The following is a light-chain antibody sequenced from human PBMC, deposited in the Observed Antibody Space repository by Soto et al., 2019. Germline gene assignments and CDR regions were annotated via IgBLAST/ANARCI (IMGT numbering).Light chain of an antibody. J-gene: IGKJ5*01. CDR2: DAS. Sequence: DIVMTQSSDSLALSLCESPPISCKSSQCLLYRSNINNYLNWYQQKPGRAPKLLIYDASNLEAGVPSRFRGSGSGTDFTFTISRLQPEDIATYYCQQYENLPTFGQGTRLEIK. V-gene: IGKV1-33*01. CDR1: QCLLYRSNINNY. CDR3: QQYENLPT.